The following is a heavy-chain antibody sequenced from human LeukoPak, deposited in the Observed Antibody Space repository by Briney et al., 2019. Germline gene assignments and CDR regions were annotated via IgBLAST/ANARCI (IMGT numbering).Heavy chain of an antibody. CDR2: ISGSGTNT. J-gene: IGHJ4*02. Sequence: PGGSLRLSCAASGFTFNIFAMSWVRQAPGKGLEWVSSISGSGTNTYYADSVKGRFTIFRDNSRNTVYLQMNSLRAEDTAVYYCAKDPIPRADLSTCFDYWGQGTLVTVSS. CDR3: AKDPIPRADLSTCFDY. V-gene: IGHV3-23*01. CDR1: GFTFNIFA.